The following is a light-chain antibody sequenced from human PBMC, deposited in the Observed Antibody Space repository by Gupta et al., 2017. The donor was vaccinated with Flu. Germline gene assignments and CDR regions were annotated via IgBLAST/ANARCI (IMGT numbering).Light chain of an antibody. Sequence: DAVMTQSPLSLPVTLGQPASISCRSSESLVYSDGDRYVGWFQQRPGQAPRRLIYRASNRDSGVPDRISGSGSGTDFTLTISRREAEDVGVYYCMHRIRCPWTFGRGTKVEIK. CDR3: MHRIRCPWT. CDR1: ESLVYSDGDRY. CDR2: RAS. J-gene: IGKJ1*01. V-gene: IGKV2-30*01.